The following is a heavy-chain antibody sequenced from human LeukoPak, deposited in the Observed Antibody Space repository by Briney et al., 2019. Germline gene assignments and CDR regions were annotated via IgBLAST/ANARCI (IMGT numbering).Heavy chain of an antibody. J-gene: IGHJ4*02. D-gene: IGHD4-17*01. CDR1: GFTFSDYE. V-gene: IGHV3-48*03. CDR3: ARASMTTLTTTGFDY. Sequence: GGSLRLSCAASGFTFSDYEMYWVRQAPGKGLEWLSYISESGLTVYYRDSVKGRFTVSRHNTRNSLYLQMNSLRAEDTAVYYCARASMTTLTTTGFDYWGQGTLVTVSS. CDR2: ISESGLTV.